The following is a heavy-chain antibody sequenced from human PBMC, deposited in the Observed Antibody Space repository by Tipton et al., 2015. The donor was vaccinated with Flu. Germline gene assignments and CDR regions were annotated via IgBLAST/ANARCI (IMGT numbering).Heavy chain of an antibody. CDR1: GFTFSSYD. Sequence: GSLRLSCEASGFTFSSYDMHWVRQTIGRGLQWVSGIGVSGDTYYPASVNGRFTISRENAKNSVYLHMRSLRAGDTAVYYCVRGPLPVSNWYNGMDVWGQGTTVTVSS. D-gene: IGHD6-13*01. CDR3: VRGPLPVSNWYNGMDV. CDR2: IGVSGDT. V-gene: IGHV3-13*01. J-gene: IGHJ6*02.